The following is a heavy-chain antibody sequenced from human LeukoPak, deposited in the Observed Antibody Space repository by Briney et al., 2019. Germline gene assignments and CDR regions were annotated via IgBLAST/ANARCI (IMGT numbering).Heavy chain of an antibody. Sequence: SEKVSCKASGDTFTSYYMHWVRQAPGQGLEWMGIINPSGGSTSYAQKFQGRVTMTRDTSTSTVYMELSSLISEDTAVYYCARVNSSSWYIGNYSDYCGQGTLVTVSS. CDR2: INPSGGST. J-gene: IGHJ4*02. CDR1: GDTFTSYY. CDR3: ARVNSSSWYIGNYSDY. V-gene: IGHV1-46*01. D-gene: IGHD6-13*01.